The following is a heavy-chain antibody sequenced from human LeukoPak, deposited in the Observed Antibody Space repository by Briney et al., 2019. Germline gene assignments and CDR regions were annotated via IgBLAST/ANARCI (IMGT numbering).Heavy chain of an antibody. CDR3: ARGGRQVPYYFDY. D-gene: IGHD6-19*01. CDR1: GGSISSYY. J-gene: IGHJ4*02. Sequence: SETLSLTCSVSGGSISSYYWSWIRQPPGKGLEWIGYIYYSGSTNYNPSLKSRVTISVDTSKNQFSLKLSSVIAADTAVYYCARGGRQVPYYFDYWGQGTLVTVSS. CDR2: IYYSGST. V-gene: IGHV4-59*01.